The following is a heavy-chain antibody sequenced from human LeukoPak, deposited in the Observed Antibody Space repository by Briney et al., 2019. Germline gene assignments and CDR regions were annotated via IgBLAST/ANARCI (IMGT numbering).Heavy chain of an antibody. Sequence: SETLSLTCTVSGGSISSSSYYWGWIRQPPGKGLEWIGSIYYSGSTYYNPSLKSRVTISVDTSKNQFSLKLSSVTAADTAVYYCARYLGSGSYYSSSWGQGTLVTVSS. CDR3: ARYLGSGSYYSSS. J-gene: IGHJ5*02. CDR1: GGSISSSSYY. V-gene: IGHV4-39*07. CDR2: IYYSGST. D-gene: IGHD1-26*01.